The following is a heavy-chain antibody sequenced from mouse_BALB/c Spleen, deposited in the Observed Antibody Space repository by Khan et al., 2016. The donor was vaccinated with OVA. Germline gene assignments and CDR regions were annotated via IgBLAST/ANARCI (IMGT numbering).Heavy chain of an antibody. CDR3: AIWATWYFDV. D-gene: IGHD3-1*01. V-gene: IGHV1-63*02. CDR1: GYTFTNYW. CDR2: IYPCGGFT. J-gene: IGHJ1*01. Sequence: QVQLKQSGAELVRPGTSVKISCKASGYTFTNYWLGWVKPRPGHGLEWIGDIYPCGGFTNYNEKFNDKATLTADTSSTTAFLQLRSLTSEDSDVYFWAIWATWYFDVWGAGTTVTVSS.